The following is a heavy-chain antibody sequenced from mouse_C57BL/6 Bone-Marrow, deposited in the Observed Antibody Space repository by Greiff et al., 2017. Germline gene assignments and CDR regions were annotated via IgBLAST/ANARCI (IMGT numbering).Heavy chain of an antibody. D-gene: IGHD4-1*01. J-gene: IGHJ2*01. CDR2: IDPETGGT. CDR1: GYTFTDYE. V-gene: IGHV1-15*01. CDR3: TRRGNRTGTLFDY. Sequence: VQLQQSGAELVRPGASVTLSCKASGYTFTDYEMHWVKQTPVHGLEWIGAIDPETGGTAYNQKFKGKAILTADKSSSTAYMALRSLTSEDSAVYYCTRRGNRTGTLFDYWGQGTTLTVSS.